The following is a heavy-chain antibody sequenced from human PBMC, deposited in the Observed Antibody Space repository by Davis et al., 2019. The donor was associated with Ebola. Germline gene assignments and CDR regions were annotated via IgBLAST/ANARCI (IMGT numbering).Heavy chain of an antibody. D-gene: IGHD3-22*01. V-gene: IGHV5-51*01. J-gene: IGHJ4*02. Sequence: ESLRLSCNVSTYSFANYWIGCVRQKRGEGLDWRGIIYPGDSDSRYSPSFQCQVTISADRSISTAYLQWGSLKASDTAIYYCARQDSIHDGRGFDYWGQGTLVTVSS. CDR3: ARQDSIHDGRGFDY. CDR2: IYPGDSDS. CDR1: TYSFANYW.